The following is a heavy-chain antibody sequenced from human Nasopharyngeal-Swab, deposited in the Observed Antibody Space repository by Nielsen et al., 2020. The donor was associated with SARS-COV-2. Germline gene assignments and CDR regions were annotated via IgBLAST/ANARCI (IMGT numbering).Heavy chain of an antibody. V-gene: IGHV1-69*13. CDR1: GGTFSSYA. Sequence: SVKVSCKASGGTFSSYAISWVRQAPGQGLERMGGIIPIFGTANYAQKFQGRVTITADESTSTAYMELSSLRSEDTAVYYCASRSSSWSWWFDPWGQGTLVTVSS. D-gene: IGHD6-13*01. J-gene: IGHJ5*02. CDR2: IIPIFGTA. CDR3: ASRSSSWSWWFDP.